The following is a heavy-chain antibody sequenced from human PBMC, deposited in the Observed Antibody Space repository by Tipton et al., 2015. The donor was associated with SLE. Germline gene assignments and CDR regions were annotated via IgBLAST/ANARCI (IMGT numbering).Heavy chain of an antibody. CDR1: GFTVSSNY. CDR3: ARDPPDFWSGYYKGGDAFDI. Sequence: SLRLSCAASGFTVSSNYMSWVRQAPGKGLEWVSVIYSGGSTYYADSVKGRFTISRDNSKNTLYLQMNSLRAEDTAVYYCARDPPDFWSGYYKGGDAFDIWGQGTMVTVSS. CDR2: IYSGGST. D-gene: IGHD3-3*01. V-gene: IGHV3-53*01. J-gene: IGHJ3*02.